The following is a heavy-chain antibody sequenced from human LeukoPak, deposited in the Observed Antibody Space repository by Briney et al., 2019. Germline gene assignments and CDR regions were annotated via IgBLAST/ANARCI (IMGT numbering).Heavy chain of an antibody. CDR2: IYSGGST. V-gene: IGHV3-53*01. Sequence: PGGSLRLSCAASGFTVSSNYMSWVRQAPGKGLEWVSVIYSGGSTYYADSVKGRFTISRDNSKNTLYLQMNSLRAEDTALYYCARDMVATIEDYWGQGTLVTVSS. CDR3: ARDMVATIEDY. J-gene: IGHJ4*02. CDR1: GFTVSSNY. D-gene: IGHD5-12*01.